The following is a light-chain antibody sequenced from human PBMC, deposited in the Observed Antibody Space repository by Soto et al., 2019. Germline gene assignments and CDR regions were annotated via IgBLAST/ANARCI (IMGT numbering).Light chain of an antibody. CDR1: QSVSSY. CDR2: DAS. Sequence: EIVLTQSPATLSLSPGERXTLSXRASQSVSSYLAWYQQKPGQAPRLLIYDASNRATGIPARFSGSGSGTDFTLTISSLEPXXXXXXXXXXXXXXPPLTFGGGTKVEIK. J-gene: IGKJ4*01. V-gene: IGKV3-11*01. CDR3: XXXXXXPPLT.